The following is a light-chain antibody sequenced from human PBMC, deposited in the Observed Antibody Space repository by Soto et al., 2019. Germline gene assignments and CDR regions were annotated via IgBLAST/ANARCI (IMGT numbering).Light chain of an antibody. CDR3: QQYGSSST. CDR1: QSVSSSY. CDR2: GAS. J-gene: IGKJ1*01. Sequence: EIVTTQSPAKLCVSPGGRANLSCRASQSVSSSYLAWYQQKPGQAPRLLIYGASSRATGIPDRFSGRGSGTDFTLTISRLEPEDFAVYYCQQYGSSSTFGQGTKVDI. V-gene: IGKV3-20*01.